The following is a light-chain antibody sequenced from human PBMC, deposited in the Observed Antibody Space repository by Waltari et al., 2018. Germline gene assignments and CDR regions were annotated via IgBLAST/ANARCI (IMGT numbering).Light chain of an antibody. CDR3: NSYNSTTTPV. J-gene: IGLJ3*02. Sequence: QSALTQPASVSGSLGQSITISCTGTSSDIGGYNFVSWYQQHQGLAPKLIIYDVSNRPSGVSDRFSGSKSGKTASLTISGLQAEDAADYYCNSYNSTTTPVFGGGTKVTVL. CDR2: DVS. CDR1: SSDIGGYNF. V-gene: IGLV2-14*03.